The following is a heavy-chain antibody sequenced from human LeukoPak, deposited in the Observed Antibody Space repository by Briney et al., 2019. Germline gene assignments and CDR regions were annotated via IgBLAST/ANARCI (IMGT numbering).Heavy chain of an antibody. D-gene: IGHD3-16*02. Sequence: PGGSLRLSCAASGFTFSNYAMSWVRQAPGKGLEWLSYISGSGGSTYYADSVKGRFTISRDNSKNTLYLQMNSLRAEDTALYYCAKRVGSYHFDSWGQGTLVTVSS. V-gene: IGHV3-23*01. J-gene: IGHJ4*02. CDR1: GFTFSNYA. CDR2: ISGSGGST. CDR3: AKRVGSYHFDS.